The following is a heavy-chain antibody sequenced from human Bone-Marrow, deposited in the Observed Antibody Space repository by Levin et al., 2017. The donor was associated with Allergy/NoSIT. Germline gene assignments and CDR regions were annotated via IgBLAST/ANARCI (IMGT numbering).Heavy chain of an antibody. Sequence: SSETLSLICTVYGGSISHYYWSWIRQPPGKRLEWLGYIYYSGSTNYNPSLQSRVAISVDTSKNQFSLKLSSVNAADTAVYYCARITYYDDGSSDYDPGYYFDHWGQGALVIVSS. V-gene: IGHV4-59*01. J-gene: IGHJ4*02. CDR2: IYYSGST. CDR3: ARITYYDDGSSDYDPGYYFDH. CDR1: GGSISHYY. D-gene: IGHD3-22*01.